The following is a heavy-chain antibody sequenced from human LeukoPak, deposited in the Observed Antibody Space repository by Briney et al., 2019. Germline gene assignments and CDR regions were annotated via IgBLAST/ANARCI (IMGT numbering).Heavy chain of an antibody. CDR2: INHSGST. CDR3: ARGLAVAAAYYYMDV. Sequence: SETLSLTCAVYGGSFSGYYWSWIRQPPGKGLEWIGEINHSGSTNYNPSLKSRVTISVDTSKNQFSLKLSSVTAADTAVYYCARGLAVAAAYYYMDVWGKGTTVTVSS. D-gene: IGHD6-19*01. J-gene: IGHJ6*03. V-gene: IGHV4-34*01. CDR1: GGSFSGYY.